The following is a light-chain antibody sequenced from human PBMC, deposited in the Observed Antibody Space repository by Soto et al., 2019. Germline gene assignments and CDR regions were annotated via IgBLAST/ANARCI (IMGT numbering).Light chain of an antibody. Sequence: EIVMTQSPATLSVSPGARATLSCRASQSVSSNLAWYQQKPGQAPRLLIYGASTRATGIPARFSGSGSGTEFTLTISSLQSEDFAVYYCQQDNNWPPWTFGQGTKVDIK. CDR2: GAS. CDR3: QQDNNWPPWT. CDR1: QSVSSN. J-gene: IGKJ1*01. V-gene: IGKV3-15*01.